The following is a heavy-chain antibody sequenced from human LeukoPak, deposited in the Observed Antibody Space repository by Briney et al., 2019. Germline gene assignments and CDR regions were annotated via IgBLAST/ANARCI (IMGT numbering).Heavy chain of an antibody. CDR3: ARARSYDSSGYYPEAHYFDY. CDR2: ISSSGSII. V-gene: IGHV3-48*03. CDR1: GFAFSSYE. Sequence: PGGSLRLSCAASGFAFSSYEVNWVRQAPGKGLEWVSYISSSGSIIYYADSVKGRFTISRDNAKNSLYLQMNSLRAEDTAVYYCARARSYDSSGYYPEAHYFDYWGQGTLVTVSS. D-gene: IGHD3-22*01. J-gene: IGHJ4*02.